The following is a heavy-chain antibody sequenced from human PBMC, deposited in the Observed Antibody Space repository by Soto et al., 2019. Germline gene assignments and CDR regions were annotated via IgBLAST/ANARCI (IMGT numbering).Heavy chain of an antibody. V-gene: IGHV3-74*01. CDR3: ARDFGEVGSTDAFDI. J-gene: IGHJ3*02. Sequence: PWGALRLSCAASGFSFSSFWMHWARQAPGKGLVCVAHIHNDRSRTSYADSVKGRFTISRDNAKNTLYLQMNSLRAEDTVMYYCARDFGEVGSTDAFDIWGQGRMGTVSS. CDR1: GFSFSSFW. D-gene: IGHD1-26*01. CDR2: IHNDRSRT.